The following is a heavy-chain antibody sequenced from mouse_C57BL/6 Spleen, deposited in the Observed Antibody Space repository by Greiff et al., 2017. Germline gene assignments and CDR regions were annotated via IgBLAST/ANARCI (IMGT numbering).Heavy chain of an antibody. D-gene: IGHD1-1*01. V-gene: IGHV1-4*01. Sequence: VQLVESGAELARPGASVKMSCKASGYTFTSYTMHWVKQRPGQGLEWIGYINPSSGYTKYNQKFKDKATLTADKSSSTAYMQLSSLTSEDSAVYYCARSITTVVAEGYFDVWGTGTTVTVSS. CDR1: GYTFTSYT. CDR3: ARSITTVVAEGYFDV. CDR2: INPSSGYT. J-gene: IGHJ1*03.